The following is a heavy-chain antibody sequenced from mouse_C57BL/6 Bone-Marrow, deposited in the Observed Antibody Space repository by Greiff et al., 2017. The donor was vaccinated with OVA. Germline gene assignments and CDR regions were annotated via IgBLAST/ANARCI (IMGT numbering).Heavy chain of an antibody. CDR3: ARAHYGSFYAMDY. V-gene: IGHV3-1*01. CDR1: GYSITSGYD. J-gene: IGHJ4*01. D-gene: IGHD1-1*01. CDR2: ISYSGST. Sequence: EVKLQESGPGMVKPSQSLSLTCTVTGYSITSGYDWHWIRHFPGNKLEWMGYISYSGSTNYNPSLQSRISITHDTSKNHFFLKLNSVTTEDTATYYCARAHYGSFYAMDYWGQGTSVTVSS.